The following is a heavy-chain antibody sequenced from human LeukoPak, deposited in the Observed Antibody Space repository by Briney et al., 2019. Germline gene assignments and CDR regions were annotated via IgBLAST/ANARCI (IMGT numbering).Heavy chain of an antibody. V-gene: IGHV3-30-3*01. CDR1: GFTFSSYA. D-gene: IGHD3-22*01. CDR3: ARSKVVVQPADY. Sequence: GRSLRLSCAASGFTFSSYAMHWVRQAPGKGLEWVAVISYDGSNKYYADSVKGRFTISRDNSKNTLYLQMNSLRAGDTAVYYCARSKVVVQPADYWGQGTLVTVSS. CDR2: ISYDGSNK. J-gene: IGHJ4*02.